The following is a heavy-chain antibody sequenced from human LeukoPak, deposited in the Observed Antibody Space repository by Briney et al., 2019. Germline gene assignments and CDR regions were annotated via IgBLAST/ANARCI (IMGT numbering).Heavy chain of an antibody. CDR2: ISAYYGNT. V-gene: IGHV1-18*01. Sequence: ASVKVSCKASGYTFTSYGINWVRQAPGQGLEWMGWISAYYGNTNYSQRLKGRVTLTTDTSTSTVYMELRSLRSDDTAVYYCARSPGIGAAGTVDYWGQGTLVTVSS. J-gene: IGHJ4*02. CDR3: ARSPGIGAAGTVDY. CDR1: GYTFTSYG. D-gene: IGHD6-13*01.